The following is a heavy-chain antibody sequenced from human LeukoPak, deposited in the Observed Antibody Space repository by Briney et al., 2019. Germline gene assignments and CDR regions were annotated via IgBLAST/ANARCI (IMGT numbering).Heavy chain of an antibody. D-gene: IGHD4-17*01. CDR3: ARDPDYDNDY. V-gene: IGHV3-21*01. CDR1: GFTFSSYV. Sequence: GGSLRLSCAASGFTFSSYVMHWVRQAPGKGLEWVSSISSSSSYIYYADSVKGRFTISRDNAKNSLYLQMNSLRAEDTAVYYCARDPDYDNDYWGQGTLVTVSS. CDR2: ISSSSSYI. J-gene: IGHJ4*02.